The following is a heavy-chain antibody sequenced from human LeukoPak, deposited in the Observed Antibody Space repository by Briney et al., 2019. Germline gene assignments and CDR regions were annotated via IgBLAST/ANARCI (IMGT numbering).Heavy chain of an antibody. CDR2: IYPGDADT. V-gene: IGHV5-51*01. D-gene: IGHD2-15*01. CDR1: GYSFPNYW. Sequence: GESLQISCKGTGYSFPNYWIAWVRQMPGKGLEWMGIIYPGDADTRYSPSFQGQVTISADKSISTAYLQWSSLKASDTAMYYCARLYCSGGSCYFDYWGQGTLVTVFS. CDR3: ARLYCSGGSCYFDY. J-gene: IGHJ4*02.